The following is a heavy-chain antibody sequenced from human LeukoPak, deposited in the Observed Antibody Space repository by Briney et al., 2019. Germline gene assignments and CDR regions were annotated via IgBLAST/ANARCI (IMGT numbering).Heavy chain of an antibody. J-gene: IGHJ6*03. CDR3: ARDQIRNYMDV. CDR2: IDPNSGGT. V-gene: IGHV1-2*02. CDR1: GYTFTGYY. Sequence: ASVKVSCKGSGYTFTGYYMHWVRQAPGQGLEWMGWIDPNSGGTNYAQKCQCRVTMTRDTSISTAYMELSRLRSDDTAVYYCARDQIRNYMDVRGKGTTVTVSS.